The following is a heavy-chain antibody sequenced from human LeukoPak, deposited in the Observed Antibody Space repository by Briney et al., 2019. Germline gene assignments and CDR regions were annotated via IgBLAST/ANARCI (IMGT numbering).Heavy chain of an antibody. Sequence: SETLSLTCAVYGGSFSGYYWSWIRQPPGKGLEWIGEINHSGSTNYNPSLKSRVTISVDTSKNQFSLKLSSVTATDTAVYYCARGREYSSSYGVDYWGQGTLVTGSS. J-gene: IGHJ4*02. V-gene: IGHV4-34*01. CDR1: GGSFSGYY. CDR3: ARGREYSSSYGVDY. CDR2: INHSGST. D-gene: IGHD6-6*01.